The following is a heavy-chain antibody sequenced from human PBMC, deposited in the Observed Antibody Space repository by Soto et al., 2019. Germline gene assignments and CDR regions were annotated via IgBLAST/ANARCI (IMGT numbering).Heavy chain of an antibody. CDR2: ITYNGDNT. J-gene: IGHJ4*02. CDR3: ARYIRGPTVFYFDF. Sequence: TFSSYAMTWVRQAPGKGLEWVSVITYNGDNTYYADSVKGRFTISRDNSKDTVHLQMNSLRAEDTAVYYCARYIRGPTVFYFDFWGPGVLVTVSS. CDR1: TFSSYA. D-gene: IGHD5-18*01. V-gene: IGHV3-23*01.